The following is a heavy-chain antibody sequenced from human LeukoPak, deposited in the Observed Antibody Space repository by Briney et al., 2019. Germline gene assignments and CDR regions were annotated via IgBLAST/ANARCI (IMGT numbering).Heavy chain of an antibody. D-gene: IGHD3-9*01. CDR2: INHSGSS. J-gene: IGHJ6*03. V-gene: IGHV4-34*01. Sequence: PSETLSLTCAVYGGSFSGYYWSWIRQPPGKGLEWIGEINHSGSSNYNPFLKSRVTISVDTSKNQFSLKLSSVTAADTAVYYCARLSITIFYPHYMDVWGKGTTVTVSS. CDR1: GGSFSGYY. CDR3: ARLSITIFYPHYMDV.